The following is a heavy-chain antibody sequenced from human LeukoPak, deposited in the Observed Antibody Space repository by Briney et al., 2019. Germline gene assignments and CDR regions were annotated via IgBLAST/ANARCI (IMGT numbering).Heavy chain of an antibody. CDR1: GYSSTNYG. J-gene: IGHJ4*02. D-gene: IGHD2-2*01. CDR3: AGGRTDIVVVPATLRNYYFDY. Sequence: SVKVSCKASGYSSTNYGISWVRQAPGQGLEWMGGIMPMFGKANYAQKFQGRVTTTADKATSTAYMELSSLRSEDTAVYYCAGGRTDIVVVPATLRNYYFDYWGQGTLVTVSS. CDR2: IMPMFGKA. V-gene: IGHV1-69*06.